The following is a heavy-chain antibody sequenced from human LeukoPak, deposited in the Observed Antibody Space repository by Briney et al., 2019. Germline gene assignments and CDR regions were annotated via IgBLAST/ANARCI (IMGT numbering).Heavy chain of an antibody. Sequence: GGSLRLSCAASGFTVSSNYMSWVRQAPGKGLEWVSVIYSGGSTYYADSVKGRFTISRDNSKNTLYLQMNSLRAEDTAVYYCARGGAYYYDSSGFSEPEFDYWGQGTLVTVSS. CDR2: IYSGGST. CDR3: ARGGAYYYDSSGFSEPEFDY. V-gene: IGHV3-66*01. D-gene: IGHD3-22*01. CDR1: GFTVSSNY. J-gene: IGHJ4*02.